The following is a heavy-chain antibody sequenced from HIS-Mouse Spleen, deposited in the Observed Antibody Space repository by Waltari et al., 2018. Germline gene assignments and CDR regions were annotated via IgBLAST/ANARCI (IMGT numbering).Heavy chain of an antibody. D-gene: IGHD6-13*01. Sequence: QLQLQESGPGLVKPSETLSLTCTVSGCSISSSISSWGWIRQPPGKGLEWIGSIYYSGSTYYNPSLKSRVTISVDTSKNQFSLKLSSVTAADTAVYYCAREIPYSSSWYDWYFDLWGRGTLVTVSS. CDR1: GCSISSSISS. CDR2: IYYSGST. J-gene: IGHJ2*01. V-gene: IGHV4-39*07. CDR3: AREIPYSSSWYDWYFDL.